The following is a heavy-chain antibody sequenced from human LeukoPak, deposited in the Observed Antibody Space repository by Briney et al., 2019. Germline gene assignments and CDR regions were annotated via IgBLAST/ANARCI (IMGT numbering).Heavy chain of an antibody. D-gene: IGHD6-13*01. J-gene: IGHJ4*02. CDR1: GYTFTSYG. Sequence: ASVKVSCKASGYTFTSYGISWVRQAPGQGLEWMGWISAYNGYTNYAQKLQGRVTMTTDTSTSTAYMELRSLRSDDTAVYYCAREAPYSSSWYSDYWGQGTLVTVSS. CDR2: ISAYNGYT. V-gene: IGHV1-18*01. CDR3: AREAPYSSSWYSDY.